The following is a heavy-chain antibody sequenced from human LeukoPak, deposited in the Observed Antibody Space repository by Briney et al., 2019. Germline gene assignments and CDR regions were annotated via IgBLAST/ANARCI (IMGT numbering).Heavy chain of an antibody. J-gene: IGHJ4*02. Sequence: GASVKVSCKASGYTFTSYDINWVRQAPGQGLEWMGWINPKSGGANYAQNFQGRVSMTRDTSISAAYLEVSGLRSDDTAVYYCARALRTDILTTDYWGQGTLVTVSS. CDR3: ARALRTDILTTDY. CDR2: INPKSGGA. D-gene: IGHD3-9*01. CDR1: GYTFTSYD. V-gene: IGHV1-2*02.